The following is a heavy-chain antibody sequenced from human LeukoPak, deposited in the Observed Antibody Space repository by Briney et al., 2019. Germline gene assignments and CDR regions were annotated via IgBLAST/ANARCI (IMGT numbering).Heavy chain of an antibody. CDR3: ARDVFPYYYDSSGMFDY. CDR2: IYYSGST. J-gene: IGHJ4*02. CDR1: GGSISSGDYY. Sequence: SETLSLTCTVSGGSISSGDYYWSWIRQPPGKGLEWIGYIYYSGSTYYNPSLKSRVTISVDTSKNQFSLKLSSVTAADTAVYYCARDVFPYYYDSSGMFDYWGQGTLVTVSS. V-gene: IGHV4-30-4*01. D-gene: IGHD3-22*01.